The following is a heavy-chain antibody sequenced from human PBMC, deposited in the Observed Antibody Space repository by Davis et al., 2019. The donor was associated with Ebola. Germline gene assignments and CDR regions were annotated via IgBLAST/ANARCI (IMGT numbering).Heavy chain of an antibody. CDR1: GFTFPNYW. CDR2: IKPDGSDS. V-gene: IGHV3-7*01. J-gene: IGHJ4*02. D-gene: IGHD1-1*01. Sequence: ESLKISCVASGFTFPNYWMTWVRQAPGKGLEWVANIKPDGSDSKYVESVKGRFTISRDNAKDSLYLQRNSLRVDDTAVYYCTSQTSNTGLDYWGQGTLVTVSS. CDR3: TSQTSNTGLDY.